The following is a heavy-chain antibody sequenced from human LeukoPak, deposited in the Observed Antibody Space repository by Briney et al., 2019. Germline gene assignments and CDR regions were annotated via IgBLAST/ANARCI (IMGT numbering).Heavy chain of an antibody. D-gene: IGHD1-26*01. CDR1: GFTFSSYG. V-gene: IGHV3-23*01. CDR2: VSGSGAIA. Sequence: GGSLRLSCAGSGFTFSSYGMSWVRQAPGKGLEWVSTVSGSGAIAYYTDSDKGRFTISRDNSKNTLYLQMSSLTAKDTAVYYCAKDRSIGTYYSFDSWGQGTLVTVSS. CDR3: AKDRSIGTYYSFDS. J-gene: IGHJ4*02.